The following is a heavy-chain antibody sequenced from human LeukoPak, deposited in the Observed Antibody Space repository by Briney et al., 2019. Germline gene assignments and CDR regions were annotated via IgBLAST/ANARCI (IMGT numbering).Heavy chain of an antibody. Sequence: SETLSLTCTVSGGSISSYYWSWIRQPAGKGLEWIGRIYTSGSTNYNPSLKSRVTMSVDTSKNQFSLKLSSVTAADTAVYYCARAQAVAGTHNWFDPWGQGTLVTVSS. J-gene: IGHJ5*02. CDR3: ARAQAVAGTHNWFDP. V-gene: IGHV4-4*07. CDR1: GGSISSYY. CDR2: IYTSGST. D-gene: IGHD6-19*01.